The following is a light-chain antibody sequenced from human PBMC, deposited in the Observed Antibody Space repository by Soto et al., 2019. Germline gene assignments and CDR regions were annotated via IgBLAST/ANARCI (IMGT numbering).Light chain of an antibody. J-gene: IGKJ4*01. CDR2: GAS. CDR1: QSVSSK. Sequence: EIVMTQSPATLSVSPGERVTLSCRASQSVSSKLAWYQQKPGQAPRLLIYGASTRATGIPARFYGSGSGTEFTLTISSLQSEDFAVYDCQQYNNWPPLTFGGGTKVEIK. V-gene: IGKV3-15*01. CDR3: QQYNNWPPLT.